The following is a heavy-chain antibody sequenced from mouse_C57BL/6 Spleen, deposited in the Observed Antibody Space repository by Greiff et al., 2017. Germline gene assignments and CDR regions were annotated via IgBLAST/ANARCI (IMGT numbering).Heavy chain of an antibody. D-gene: IGHD1-1*01. CDR2: IHPSDSDT. CDR1: GYTFTSYW. V-gene: IGHV1-74*01. J-gene: IGHJ4*01. Sequence: VQLQQPGAELVKPGASVKVSCTASGYTFTSYWMHWVQQTPGQGLEWIGRIHPSDSDTNYNQKFKGKATMTVDKSSRTAYMQLSSLTSEDSAVYYCAIPITTVVATPEMDYWGQGTSVTVSS. CDR3: AIPITTVVATPEMDY.